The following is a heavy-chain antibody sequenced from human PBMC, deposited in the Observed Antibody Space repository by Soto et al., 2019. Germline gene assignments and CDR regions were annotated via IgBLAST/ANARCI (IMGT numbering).Heavy chain of an antibody. CDR1: GFTISRNT. D-gene: IGHD6-13*01. CDR3: AKDKAGGTSFDY. V-gene: IGHV3-23*01. J-gene: IGHJ4*02. Sequence: GGSLRLSCAASGFTISRNTMYWVRQAPGKGLEWVSGISDRGDTTHYAASVKGRFTLSRDASKNTLYLQLNTLRADDTAVYYCAKDKAGGTSFDYSGQGAVLTVPS. CDR2: ISDRGDTT.